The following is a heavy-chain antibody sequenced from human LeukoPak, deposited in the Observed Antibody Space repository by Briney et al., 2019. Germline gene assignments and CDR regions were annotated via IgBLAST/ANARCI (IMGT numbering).Heavy chain of an antibody. CDR1: GGSMSSSSYF. Sequence: SETLSLTCTVSGGSMSSSSYFWGWIRQPPGKGLEWIGTIYYTGSTYYNPSLKSRVTISVDTSKNQFSLNLSSVTAADTAVYYCARDGTSAGTGDAFDIWGQGTMVTVSS. CDR3: ARDGTSAGTGDAFDI. CDR2: IYYTGST. D-gene: IGHD6-13*01. J-gene: IGHJ3*02. V-gene: IGHV4-39*07.